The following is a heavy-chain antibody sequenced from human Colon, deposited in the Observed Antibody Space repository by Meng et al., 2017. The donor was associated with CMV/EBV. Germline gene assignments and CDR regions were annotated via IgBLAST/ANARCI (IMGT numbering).Heavy chain of an antibody. CDR1: GYTLTELS. CDR2: FNPEDGKR. D-gene: IGHD6-13*01. J-gene: IGHJ4*02. Sequence: ASVKVSCKVSGYTLTELSIHWVRQAPGKGLEWMGGFNPEDGKRVYAQKFQGRISMTEDTSTGTAYMELSSLTFEDTAVFYCASERLGAAAIPLDHWGQGTLVTVSS. CDR3: ASERLGAAAIPLDH. V-gene: IGHV1-24*01.